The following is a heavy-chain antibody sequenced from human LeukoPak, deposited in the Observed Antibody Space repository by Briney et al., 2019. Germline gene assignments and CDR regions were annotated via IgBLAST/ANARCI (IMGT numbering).Heavy chain of an antibody. J-gene: IGHJ4*02. CDR1: GFAFSTYS. Sequence: GGSLRLSCAASGFAFSTYSVNWVRQAPGKGLQWVSYISSSGSTIYYADSVRGRFTISRDNAKNSLYLEMNSLRADDSAVYYCVRDPSSTVPLDYWGQGTLVTVSS. D-gene: IGHD5/OR15-5a*01. V-gene: IGHV3-48*04. CDR2: ISSSGSTI. CDR3: VRDPSSTVPLDY.